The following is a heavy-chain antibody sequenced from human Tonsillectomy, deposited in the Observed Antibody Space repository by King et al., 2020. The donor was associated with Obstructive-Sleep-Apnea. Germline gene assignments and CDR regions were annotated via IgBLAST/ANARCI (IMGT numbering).Heavy chain of an antibody. CDR2: ISWKSDNR. CDR3: AKDRSSYCTFRTCSATSFDF. Sequence: EVQLVESGGTLVQPGGSLRLSCAASGFTFDEFAMHWGRQAPGKDMEWVSGISWKSDNRVVADAVQGRFTISRNNARNFVYLQMDSLTADDTALYYCAKDRSSYCTFRTCSATSFDFWGQGSLVTVSS. J-gene: IGHJ4*02. V-gene: IGHV3-9*01. CDR1: GFTFDEFA. D-gene: IGHD2-8*01.